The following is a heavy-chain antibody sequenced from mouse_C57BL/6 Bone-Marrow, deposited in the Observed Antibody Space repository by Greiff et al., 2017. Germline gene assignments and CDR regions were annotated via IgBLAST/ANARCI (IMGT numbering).Heavy chain of an antibody. CDR1: GFTFSSYA. J-gene: IGHJ2*01. CDR2: ISSGGDYI. CDR3: TRLRRDYFDY. D-gene: IGHD2-12*01. V-gene: IGHV5-9-1*02. Sequence: EVKLMESGEGLVKPGGSLKLSCAASGFTFSSYAMSWVRQTPEKRLEWVAYISSGGDYIYYADTVKGRFTISRDNARNTLYLQMSSLKSEDTAMYYCTRLRRDYFDYWGQGTTLTVSS.